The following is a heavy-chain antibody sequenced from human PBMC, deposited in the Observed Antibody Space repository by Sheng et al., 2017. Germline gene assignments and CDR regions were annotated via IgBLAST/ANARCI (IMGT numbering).Heavy chain of an antibody. D-gene: IGHD3-9*01. CDR1: GSSISSSYY. Sequence: QVQLQESGPGLVKPSETLSLTCSVSGSSISSSYYWGWIRQPPGKGLEWIGNIYHSGSTYYSPPLKSRVTISVDTSKNHFSLKLNSVTAADTAVYYCARIFXGALTYWGQGTLVHRLL. CDR2: IYHSGST. V-gene: IGHV4-38-2*02. CDR3: ARIFXGALTY. J-gene: IGHJ4*02.